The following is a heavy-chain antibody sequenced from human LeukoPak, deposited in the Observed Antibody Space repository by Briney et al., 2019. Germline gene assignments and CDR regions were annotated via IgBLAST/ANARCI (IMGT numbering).Heavy chain of an antibody. Sequence: GGSLRLSCVASEFTFSAYGMSWVRQAPGTGLEWVSSISGSGSSIHYKESVRGRFTISRDNSGNSIYLQMNSLRAEDTAVYYXXXXVXNWNPGGMDVWGQGTTVIVSS. CDR2: ISGSGSSI. CDR3: XXXVXNWNPGGMDV. V-gene: IGHV3-21*01. D-gene: IGHD1-20*01. J-gene: IGHJ6*02. CDR1: EFTFSAYG.